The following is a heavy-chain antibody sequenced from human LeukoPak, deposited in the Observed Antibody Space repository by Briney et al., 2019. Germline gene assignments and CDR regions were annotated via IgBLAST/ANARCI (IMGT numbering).Heavy chain of an antibody. CDR3: ARRGWLQFVWIDY. D-gene: IGHD5-24*01. CDR1: GFTFSSYS. J-gene: IGHJ4*02. Sequence: PGGSLRLSCAASGFTFSSYSMNWVRQAPGKGLEWVSSISSSSSYIYYADSVKGRFTISRDNAKNSLYLQMNSLRAEDTAVYYCARRGWLQFVWIDYWGQGSLVTVSS. V-gene: IGHV3-21*01. CDR2: ISSSSSYI.